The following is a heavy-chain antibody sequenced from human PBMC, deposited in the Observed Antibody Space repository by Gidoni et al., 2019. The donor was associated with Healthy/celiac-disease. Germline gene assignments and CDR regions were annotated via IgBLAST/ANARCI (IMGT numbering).Heavy chain of an antibody. Sequence: EVQLVESGGGLVKPGGSLSLSCAASGFTFSNAWMRWVRQAPGKGLEWVGRIKSKTDGGTTDYAAPVKGRFTISRDDSKNTLYLQMNSLKTEDTAVYYCTTGQDIVVVPAALPLDVWGQGTTVTVSS. J-gene: IGHJ6*02. V-gene: IGHV3-15*01. CDR1: GFTFSNAW. CDR2: IKSKTDGGTT. CDR3: TTGQDIVVVPAALPLDV. D-gene: IGHD2-2*01.